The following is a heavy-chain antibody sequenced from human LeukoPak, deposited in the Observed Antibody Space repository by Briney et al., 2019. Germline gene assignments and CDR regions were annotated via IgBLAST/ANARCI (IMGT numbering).Heavy chain of an antibody. CDR2: IYYSGST. Sequence: PSQTLSLTCTVSGGSISSGDYYWSWIRQPPGKGLEWIGYIYYSGSTYYNPSLKSRVTISVDTSKNQFSLKLSSVTAADTAVYYCARAIAAAGTALGDFDYWGQGTLVTVSS. V-gene: IGHV4-30-4*08. CDR1: GGSISSGDYY. CDR3: ARAIAAAGTALGDFDY. J-gene: IGHJ4*02. D-gene: IGHD6-13*01.